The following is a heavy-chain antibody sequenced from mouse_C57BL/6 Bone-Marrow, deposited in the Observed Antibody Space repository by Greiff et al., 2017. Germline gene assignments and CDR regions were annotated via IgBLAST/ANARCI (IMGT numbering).Heavy chain of an antibody. CDR1: GYSITSGYY. Sequence: EESGPGLVNPSPSLSLSCSVTGYSITSGYYWNWIRQFPGNKLEWIGYIRYDGSNNYNPSLKIRISITLDTAKNQFFLKLNSVTTEDTATYYCARFIGDYWGQGTTLTVSS. V-gene: IGHV3-6*01. J-gene: IGHJ2*01. CDR2: IRYDGSN. CDR3: ARFIGDY. D-gene: IGHD1-1*01.